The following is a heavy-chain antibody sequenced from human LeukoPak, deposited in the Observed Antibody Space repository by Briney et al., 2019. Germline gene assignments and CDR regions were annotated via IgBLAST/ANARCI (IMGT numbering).Heavy chain of an antibody. CDR2: INHSGST. D-gene: IGHD2-2*01. V-gene: IGHV4-34*01. Sequence: MSSETLSLTCAVYGGSFSGYYWSWIRQPPVKGLEWIGEINHSGSTNYNPSLKSRVTISVDTSKNQFSLKLSSVTAADTAVYYCARVRVPAAISYWGQGTLVTVSS. CDR1: GGSFSGYY. CDR3: ARVRVPAAISY. J-gene: IGHJ4*02.